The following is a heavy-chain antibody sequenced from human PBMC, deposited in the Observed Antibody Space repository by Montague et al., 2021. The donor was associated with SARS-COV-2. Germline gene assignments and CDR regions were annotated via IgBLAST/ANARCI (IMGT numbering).Heavy chain of an antibody. V-gene: IGHV3-53*04. J-gene: IGHJ4*02. D-gene: IGHD3-10*01. Sequence: SLRLSCAASGFSVSSNYMTWVRQAPGRGLEWVSTLYIDGRPFYTDSVKGRFTISRHISQNTLYLQMNSLRAEDTAVYYCARYPWYYGSAQWGQGTLVTVSS. CDR3: ARYPWYYGSAQ. CDR1: GFSVSSNY. CDR2: LYIDGRP.